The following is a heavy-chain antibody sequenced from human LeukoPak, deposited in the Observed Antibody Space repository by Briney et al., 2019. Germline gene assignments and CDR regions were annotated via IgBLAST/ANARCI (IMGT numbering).Heavy chain of an antibody. Sequence: GGSLRLSCTASGFAFDEHGMSWVRQVPGKGLEWVSGINWSGGSTGYADPLRGRFTISRDNAKNSLYLQMDSLRAEDTALYYCARASITSPFYFDYWGQGTLVTVSS. CDR2: INWSGGST. CDR1: GFAFDEHG. J-gene: IGHJ4*02. V-gene: IGHV3-20*04. D-gene: IGHD2-2*01. CDR3: ARASITSPFYFDY.